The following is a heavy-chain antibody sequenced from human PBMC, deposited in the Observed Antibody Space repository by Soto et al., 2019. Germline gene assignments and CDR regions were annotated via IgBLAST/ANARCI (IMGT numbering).Heavy chain of an antibody. V-gene: IGHV3-74*01. Sequence: GGSLRLSCAVSGFTFSSHWMHWVRQAPGKGLVWVSRINSDGSSTNYADSVKGRFTISRDNAKNTLYLQMNSLGADDTAVYYCARDSSPYYDFWSGFYTYFDYWGQGALVTVSS. D-gene: IGHD3-3*01. CDR2: INSDGSST. CDR3: ARDSSPYYDFWSGFYTYFDY. CDR1: GFTFSSHW. J-gene: IGHJ4*02.